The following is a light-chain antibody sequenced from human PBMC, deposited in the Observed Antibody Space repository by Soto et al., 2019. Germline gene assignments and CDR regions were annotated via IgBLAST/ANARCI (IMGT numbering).Light chain of an antibody. CDR1: QSVSSN. CDR3: QQYNKGYT. Sequence: EIVMTQSPATLSVSPGERATLSCRASQSVSSNLAWYQQKPGQAPRLLIYDTSTRATGIPARFSGSGSGTEFTFAICGLQSEDFAVYYCQQYNKGYTFGKGTKLEIK. J-gene: IGKJ2*01. V-gene: IGKV3-15*01. CDR2: DTS.